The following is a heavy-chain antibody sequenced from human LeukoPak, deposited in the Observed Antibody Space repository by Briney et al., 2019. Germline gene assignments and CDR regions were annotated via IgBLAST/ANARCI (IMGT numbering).Heavy chain of an antibody. Sequence: GESLKISCQGFGFSFSRYWIGWVRQMPGRGLEWMGIIYCGDSDTRYGPSFRGQVTISADRSTSTAYLQWSSLKASDTAIYYCARSALSSGSLYYFEYWGQGTLVTVSS. J-gene: IGHJ4*02. CDR2: IYCGDSDT. D-gene: IGHD1-26*01. CDR1: GFSFSRYW. CDR3: ARSALSSGSLYYFEY. V-gene: IGHV5-51*01.